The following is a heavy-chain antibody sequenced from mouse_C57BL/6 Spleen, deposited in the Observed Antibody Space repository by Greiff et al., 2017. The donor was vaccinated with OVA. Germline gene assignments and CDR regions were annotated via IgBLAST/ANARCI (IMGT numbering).Heavy chain of an antibody. Sequence: QVQLKQSGPGLVAPSQSLSITCTVSGFSLTSYGVHWVRQPPGKGLEWLVVIWSDGSTTYNSALKSRLSISKDNSKSQVFLKMNSLQTDDTAMYYCARHGGLGDYFDYWGQGTTLTVSS. D-gene: IGHD4-1*01. V-gene: IGHV2-6-1*01. CDR2: IWSDGST. J-gene: IGHJ2*01. CDR1: GFSLTSYG. CDR3: ARHGGLGDYFDY.